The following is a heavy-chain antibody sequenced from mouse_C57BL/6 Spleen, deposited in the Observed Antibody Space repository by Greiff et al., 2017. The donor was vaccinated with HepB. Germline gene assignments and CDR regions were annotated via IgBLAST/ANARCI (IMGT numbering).Heavy chain of an antibody. CDR3: ARGGNYSNYWFDY. CDR1: GYTFTSYW. D-gene: IGHD2-5*01. CDR2: IYPSDSET. V-gene: IGHV1-61*01. J-gene: IGHJ3*01. Sequence: QVQLQQPGAELVRPGSSVKLSCKASGYTFTSYWMDWVKQRPGQGLEWIGNIYPSDSETHYNQKFKDKATLTVDKSSSTAYMQLSSMTSEESAVYYCARGGNYSNYWFDYRGQGTLVTVSA.